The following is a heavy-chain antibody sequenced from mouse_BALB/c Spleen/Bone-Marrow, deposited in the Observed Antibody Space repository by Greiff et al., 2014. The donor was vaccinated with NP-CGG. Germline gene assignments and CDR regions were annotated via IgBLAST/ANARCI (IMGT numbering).Heavy chain of an antibody. V-gene: IGHV1-74*04. CDR3: ARWGTTVVDYFDV. J-gene: IGHJ1*02. Sequence: VKLQESGAELVRPGASVKLSCKASGYTFTNYWMNWVKQRPEQGLEWIGRIDPYDSETHSNQKFKDKAILTVDKSSSTAYMQLSSLTSEDSAVYYCARWGTTVVDYFDVWGAGTTVTVSS. D-gene: IGHD1-1*01. CDR2: IDPYDSET. CDR1: GYTFTNYW.